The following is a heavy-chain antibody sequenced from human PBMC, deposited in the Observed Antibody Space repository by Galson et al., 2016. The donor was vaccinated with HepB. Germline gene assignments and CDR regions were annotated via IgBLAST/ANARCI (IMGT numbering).Heavy chain of an antibody. CDR2: ITIDGSTT. CDR1: GFTFSNYW. V-gene: IGHV3-74*01. D-gene: IGHD4-23*01. Sequence: SLRLSCAASGFTFSNYWMHWVRQAPGKGLVWVSHITIDGSTTTYADSVKGRFTISRGNAKNTLYLQMNGLRAEDTAVYYCARDLWRGGRIDYWGQGTLVTVSS. J-gene: IGHJ4*02. CDR3: ARDLWRGGRIDY.